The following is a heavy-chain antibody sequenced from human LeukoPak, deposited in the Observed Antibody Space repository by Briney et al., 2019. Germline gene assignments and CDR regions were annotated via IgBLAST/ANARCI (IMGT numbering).Heavy chain of an antibody. CDR2: FYNSGST. CDR1: GGSISNNY. V-gene: IGHV4-59*01. J-gene: IGHJ6*03. CDR3: ARQLLSWRGDYYYQYYMDV. D-gene: IGHD2-2*01. Sequence: SETLSLTCTVSGGSISNNYWTWIRQPPGKGLEWIGYFYNSGSTNYNPSLKSRVTISVDTSKNQFSLKLTSVTAADTAVYYCARQLLSWRGDYYYQYYMDVWGKGTTVTVSS.